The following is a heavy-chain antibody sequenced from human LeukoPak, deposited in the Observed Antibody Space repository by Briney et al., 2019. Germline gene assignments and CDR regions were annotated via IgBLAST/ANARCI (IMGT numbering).Heavy chain of an antibody. CDR1: GFTFSSYA. Sequence: PGRSLRLSCAASGFTFSSYAMSWVRQAPGKGPEWVSAISGSGGSTYYADSVKGRFTISRDNSKNTLYLQMNSLRAEDTAVYYCAKFNYAPPYFDYWGQGTLVTVS. V-gene: IGHV3-23*01. CDR2: ISGSGGST. CDR3: AKFNYAPPYFDY. J-gene: IGHJ4*02. D-gene: IGHD2-2*01.